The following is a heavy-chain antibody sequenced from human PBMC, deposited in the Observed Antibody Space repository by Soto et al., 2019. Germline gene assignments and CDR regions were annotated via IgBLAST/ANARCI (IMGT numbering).Heavy chain of an antibody. CDR3: ARVDLGYCSGGSCYSLDY. CDR1: GGTFSSYA. CDR2: ISPIFGTA. J-gene: IGHJ4*02. V-gene: IGHV1-69*06. D-gene: IGHD2-15*01. Sequence: GASVKVSCQASGGTFSSYAISWVRQAPGQGLEWMGGISPIFGTASYAQKFQGRVTITADKSTSTAYMELSSLRSEDTAVYYCARVDLGYCSGGSCYSLDYWGQGTLVTVSS.